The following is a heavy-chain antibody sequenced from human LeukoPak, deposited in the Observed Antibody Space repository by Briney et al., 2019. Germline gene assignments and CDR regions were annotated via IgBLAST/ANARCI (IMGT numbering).Heavy chain of an antibody. J-gene: IGHJ6*03. CDR1: GYTFTSYD. Sequence: ASVEVSCKASGYTFTSYDINWVRQATGQGLEWMGWMNPNSGNTGYAQKFQGRVTITRNTSISTAYMELSSLRSEDTAVYYCARSGAYYYYYYMDVWGKGTTVTVSS. V-gene: IGHV1-8*03. CDR3: ARSGAYYYYYYMDV. D-gene: IGHD1-26*01. CDR2: MNPNSGNT.